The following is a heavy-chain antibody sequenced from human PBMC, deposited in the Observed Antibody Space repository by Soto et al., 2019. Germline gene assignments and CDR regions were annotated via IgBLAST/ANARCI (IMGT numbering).Heavy chain of an antibody. CDR3: AKEGPITNWYFDY. Sequence: QVQLVESGGGVFQPGRSLRLSCAASGFTFSSYGMHWVRQAPGKGLEWVTVISYDGNVAYYADSVKGRFTISRDNPKNTLYLQMNSLRTEDTAMYYCAKEGPITNWYFDYWGQGTLVTVSS. V-gene: IGHV3-30*18. CDR2: ISYDGNVA. D-gene: IGHD1-1*01. J-gene: IGHJ4*02. CDR1: GFTFSSYG.